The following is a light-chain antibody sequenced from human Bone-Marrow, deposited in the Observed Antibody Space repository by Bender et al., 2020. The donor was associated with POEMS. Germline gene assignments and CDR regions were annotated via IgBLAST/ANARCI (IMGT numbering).Light chain of an antibody. Sequence: YVLTQSPSVSVAPGQTARITCGGNNIGSKSVHWYQAKPGQAPVLVVYADSDRPSGIPERFSGSNSGNTATLTISRVEAGDEADYYCQVWDDNTDHSGVFGGGTKLTVL. CDR3: QVWDDNTDHSGV. V-gene: IGLV3-21*02. J-gene: IGLJ3*02. CDR1: NIGSKS. CDR2: ADS.